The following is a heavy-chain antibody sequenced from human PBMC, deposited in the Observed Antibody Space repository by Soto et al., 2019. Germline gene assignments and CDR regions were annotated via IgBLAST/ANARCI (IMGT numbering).Heavy chain of an antibody. J-gene: IGHJ5*02. CDR3: ARHVSXGVYCSGGSCYCGWFDP. Sequence: PSETLSLTCTVSGGSISSSSYYWGWIRQPPGKGLEWIGSIYYSGSTYYNPSLKSRVTISVDTSKNQFSLKLSSVTAADTAVYYCARHVSXGVYCSGGSCYCGWFDPWGQGTLVTVSS. V-gene: IGHV4-39*01. CDR2: IYYSGST. CDR1: GGSISSSSYY. D-gene: IGHD2-15*01.